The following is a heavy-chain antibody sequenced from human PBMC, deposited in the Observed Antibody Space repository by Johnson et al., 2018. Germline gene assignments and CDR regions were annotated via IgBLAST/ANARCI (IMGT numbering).Heavy chain of an antibody. J-gene: IGHJ6*02. CDR1: GFTFADYA. CDR2: SSWNSGSK. CDR3: AKDSRSSGGYGVMDV. D-gene: IGHD6-19*01. V-gene: IGHV3-9*01. Sequence: VQLQESGGGVVQXGRSXRLXCLVSGFTFADYAMQWVRPAPGQGLAWVSGSSWNSGSKGYADSVKGRFTISRDNAKHSLYLQMNSLIIEDTALYNCAKDSRSSGGYGVMDVWGQGTTVTVSS.